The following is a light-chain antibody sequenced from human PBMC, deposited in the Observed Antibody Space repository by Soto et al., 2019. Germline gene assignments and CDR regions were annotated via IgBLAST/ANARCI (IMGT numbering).Light chain of an antibody. CDR1: ESVGRY. CDR2: DAS. Sequence: EVVLTQSPATLSLSPWERATLSCRASESVGRYLAWYRQIPGQAPRLLIYDASNRATGVPDRFSGGGSGTDFTLTISSLEPEDFALYYCQQRSNLPPTFGQGTRLEIK. J-gene: IGKJ5*01. CDR3: QQRSNLPPT. V-gene: IGKV3-11*01.